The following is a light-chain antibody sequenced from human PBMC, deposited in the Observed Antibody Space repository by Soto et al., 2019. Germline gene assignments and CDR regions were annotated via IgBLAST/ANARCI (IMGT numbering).Light chain of an antibody. CDR2: ENN. V-gene: IGLV1-51*02. Sequence: QSVLTQPLSVSAAPGQKVTLSCSGSSSNIGNNYVSWYQQLPGTAPKLLIYENNKRPSGIPDRFSGSKSGTSATLGITGLQTGDEADYYCGTWDSSLSAGEVVFGGGTKVTVL. CDR1: SSNIGNNY. CDR3: GTWDSSLSAGEVV. J-gene: IGLJ2*01.